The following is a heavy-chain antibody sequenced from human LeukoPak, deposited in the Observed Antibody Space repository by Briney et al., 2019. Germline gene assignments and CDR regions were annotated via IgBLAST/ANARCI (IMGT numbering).Heavy chain of an antibody. D-gene: IGHD1-26*01. CDR1: GFTFSSYS. CDR2: ISSSTNYI. CDR3: AKGGLLAAFDI. V-gene: IGHV3-21*04. J-gene: IGHJ3*02. Sequence: GGSLRLSCAASGFTFSSYSMNWVRQAPGKGLEWVSSISSSTNYIYYADSVKGRFTISRDNSKNTLYLQMNSLRAEDTAVYYCAKGGLLAAFDIWGQGTMVTVSS.